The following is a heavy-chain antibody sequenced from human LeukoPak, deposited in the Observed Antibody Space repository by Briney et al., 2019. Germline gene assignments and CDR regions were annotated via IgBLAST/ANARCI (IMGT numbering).Heavy chain of an antibody. J-gene: IGHJ4*02. CDR2: IYHSGST. D-gene: IGHD2-2*01. Sequence: KPSETLSLTCAVSGYSISSGYYWGWIRQPPGKGLEWIGSIYHSGSTYYNPSLKSRVTISVDTSKNQFSLKLSSVTAADTAVYYCARGAAALFDYWGQGTLVTVSS. CDR3: ARGAAALFDY. CDR1: GYSISSGYY. V-gene: IGHV4-38-2*01.